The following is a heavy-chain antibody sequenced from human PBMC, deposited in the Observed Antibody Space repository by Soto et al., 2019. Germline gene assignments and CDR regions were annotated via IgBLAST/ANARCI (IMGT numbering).Heavy chain of an antibody. V-gene: IGHV3-74*01. Sequence: EVQLVDSGGGLVQPGGSLRLSCAASGYVFSSYWMHWVRQVPGKGPVWVSRITNDGTDTSYADFVNGRFTISRDNAKSTLYLQMNSLSVEDTAVYYCARGVKGSRYFDLWGRGTLVTVSS. CDR3: ARGVKGSRYFDL. J-gene: IGHJ2*01. CDR1: GYVFSSYW. CDR2: ITNDGTDT. D-gene: IGHD2-21*01.